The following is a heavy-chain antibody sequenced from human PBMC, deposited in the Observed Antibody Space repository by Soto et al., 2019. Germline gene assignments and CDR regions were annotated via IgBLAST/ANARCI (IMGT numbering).Heavy chain of an antibody. CDR3: ARSQGSSTSLEIYYYYYYGMDV. CDR2: IIPITGTA. D-gene: IGHD2-2*01. Sequence: VQLVQSGAEVKKPGSSVKVSCKASGGTFGSYAISWVRQAPGQGPEWMGGIIPITGTANYAQKFQGRVTITADESTSTASMQLSSQRSEDTAVYYCARSQGSSTSLEIYYYYYYGMDVWGQGTTVTVSS. V-gene: IGHV1-69*01. J-gene: IGHJ6*02. CDR1: GGTFGSYA.